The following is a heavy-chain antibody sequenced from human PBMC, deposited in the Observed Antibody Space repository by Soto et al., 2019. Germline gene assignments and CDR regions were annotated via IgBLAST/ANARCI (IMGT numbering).Heavy chain of an antibody. CDR1: GFTFSSYA. Sequence: EVQLLESGGGLIQPGGSLRLSCAASGFTFSSYAMSWVRQAPGKGLDWVSTISGDATKTYYAASVKGRFTISRDNSKNTLYLQMNSPRVEYTAVYFCAKEAPVAYFDFWGQGTLVAVSS. V-gene: IGHV3-23*01. J-gene: IGHJ4*02. D-gene: IGHD2-15*01. CDR3: AKEAPVAYFDF. CDR2: ISGDATKT.